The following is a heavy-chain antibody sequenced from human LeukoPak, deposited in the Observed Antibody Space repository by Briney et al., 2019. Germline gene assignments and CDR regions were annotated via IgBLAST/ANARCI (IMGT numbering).Heavy chain of an antibody. D-gene: IGHD6-13*01. CDR3: AKSRSSSWQAFDI. Sequence: GGSLRLSCAASGFTFSTSVMTWVRQAPGKGLEWVSGISDNGDSTYYADSVKGRFAISRDNSKNTVFLQMNSLRAEDTAVYYCAKSRSSSWQAFDIWGQGTMVTVSS. CDR1: GFTFSTSV. V-gene: IGHV3-23*01. J-gene: IGHJ3*02. CDR2: ISDNGDST.